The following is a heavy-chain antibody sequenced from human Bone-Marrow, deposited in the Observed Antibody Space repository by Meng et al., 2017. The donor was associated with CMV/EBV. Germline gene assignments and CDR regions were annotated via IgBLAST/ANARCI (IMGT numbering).Heavy chain of an antibody. Sequence: GGSLRLSCAASGFTFSSYAMHWVRQAPGKGLEWVAVISYDGSNKYYADSVKGRFTISRDNAKNSLYLQMNSLRAEDTAVYYCARVEVTIWGRGTLVTVSS. D-gene: IGHD3-3*01. CDR3: ARVEVTI. CDR2: ISYDGSNK. CDR1: GFTFSSYA. V-gene: IGHV3-30*04. J-gene: IGHJ4*02.